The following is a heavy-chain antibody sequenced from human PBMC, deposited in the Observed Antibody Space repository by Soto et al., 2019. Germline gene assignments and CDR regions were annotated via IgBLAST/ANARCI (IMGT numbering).Heavy chain of an antibody. CDR2: ISTNNGNT. J-gene: IGHJ4*02. Sequence: SSVKVSCNAFVGTFSSSRISWVLEGPGQGIEWMGCISTNNGNTNYAQKLQSRVTMTTDKSTSTAYMELRSLRSDDTAVYYCARASQLELTDYWGQGTLVTVSS. D-gene: IGHD1-7*01. V-gene: IGHV1-18*01. CDR1: VGTFSSSR. CDR3: ARASQLELTDY.